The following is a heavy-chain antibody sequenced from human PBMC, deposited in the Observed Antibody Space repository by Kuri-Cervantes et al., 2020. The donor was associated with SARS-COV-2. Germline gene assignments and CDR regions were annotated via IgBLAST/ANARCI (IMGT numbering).Heavy chain of an antibody. D-gene: IGHD6-19*01. CDR1: VYTFTSYA. CDR2: INTNTGNP. CDR3: ARMNSANIAVADLCMDV. Sequence: ASVKVSCKASVYTFTSYAMNWVRQAPGQGLEWMGWINTNTGNPTYAQGFTGRFVFSLDTSVSTAYLQISSLKAEDTAVYYCARMNSANIAVADLCMDVWGKGTTVTVSS. J-gene: IGHJ6*03. V-gene: IGHV7-4-1*02.